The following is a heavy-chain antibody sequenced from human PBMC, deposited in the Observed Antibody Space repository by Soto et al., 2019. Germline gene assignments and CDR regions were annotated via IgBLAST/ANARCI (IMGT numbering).Heavy chain of an antibody. Sequence: GWSLRLACAASGFTFISYSMNWVRQAPGKGLEWVSYISSSSSTIYYADSVKGRFTISRDNAKNSLYLQMNSLRDEDTAVYYCAREGGYCSSTSCFGDYYYGMDVWGQGTTVTVSS. D-gene: IGHD2-2*01. J-gene: IGHJ6*02. V-gene: IGHV3-48*02. CDR2: ISSSSSTI. CDR3: AREGGYCSSTSCFGDYYYGMDV. CDR1: GFTFISYS.